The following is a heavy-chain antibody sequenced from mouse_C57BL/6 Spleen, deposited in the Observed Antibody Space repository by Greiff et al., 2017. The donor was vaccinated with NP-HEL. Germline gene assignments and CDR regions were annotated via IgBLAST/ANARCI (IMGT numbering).Heavy chain of an antibody. Sequence: VQLQHSGAELVKPGASVKLSCKASGYTFTSYWMHWVKHRPGQGLEWIGEIDPSDSYTNYNQKFKGKATLTVDTSSSTAYMQLSSLTSEDSAVYYWARYYGSSYYFDSWGQGTTLTVSS. CDR3: ARYYGSSYYFDS. CDR1: GYTFTSYW. V-gene: IGHV1-50*01. CDR2: IDPSDSYT. J-gene: IGHJ2*01. D-gene: IGHD1-1*01.